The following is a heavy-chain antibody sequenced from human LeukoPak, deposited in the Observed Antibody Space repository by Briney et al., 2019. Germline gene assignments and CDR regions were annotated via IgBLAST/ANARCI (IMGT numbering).Heavy chain of an antibody. Sequence: PSETLSLTCTVSGGSISSGGYYWSWIRQHPGKGLEWIGYIYYSGSTYYNPSLKSRVSISVDTSKNQFSLKLSSVTAADTAMYYCASVYDSSGYYPFWGQGTLVTVSS. CDR1: GGSISSGGYY. D-gene: IGHD3-22*01. J-gene: IGHJ4*02. V-gene: IGHV4-31*03. CDR2: IYYSGST. CDR3: ASVYDSSGYYPF.